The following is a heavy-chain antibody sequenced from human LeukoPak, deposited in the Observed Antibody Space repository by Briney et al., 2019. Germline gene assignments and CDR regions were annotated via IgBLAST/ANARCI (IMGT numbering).Heavy chain of an antibody. CDR2: IYSGGNT. Sequence: GGSLRLSCAASGFTVSSNFMSWVRQAPGKGLEWVSLIYSGGNTYYADSVKGRFTISRDISKNTLFLQLNSLRAEDTAVYYCARGGVVVAAIDAFDIWGQGTLVTVSS. CDR3: ARGGVVVAAIDAFDI. D-gene: IGHD2-15*01. J-gene: IGHJ3*02. V-gene: IGHV3-66*01. CDR1: GFTVSSNF.